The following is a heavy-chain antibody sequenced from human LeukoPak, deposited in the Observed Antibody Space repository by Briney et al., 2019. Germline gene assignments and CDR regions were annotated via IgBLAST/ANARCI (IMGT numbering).Heavy chain of an antibody. Sequence: GGSLRLSCAASGFGFSTHDMSWGRQVPGKGPEWVSSISGSGTGTYYTDSVKGRFTISRDTSKNTLYLQVNSLRAEDTAVYHCARHSSGWGPFDYWGQGTLVTVSS. D-gene: IGHD6-19*01. CDR2: ISGSGTGT. CDR3: ARHSSGWGPFDY. J-gene: IGHJ4*02. CDR1: GFGFSTHD. V-gene: IGHV3-23*01.